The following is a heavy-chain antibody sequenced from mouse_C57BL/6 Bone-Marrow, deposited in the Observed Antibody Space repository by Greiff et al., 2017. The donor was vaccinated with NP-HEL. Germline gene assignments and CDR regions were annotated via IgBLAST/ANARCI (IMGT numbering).Heavy chain of an antibody. J-gene: IGHJ2*01. Sequence: EVMLVESGGGLVKPGGSLKLSCAASGFTFSSYTMSWVRQTPEKRLEWVATISGGGGNTYYPDSVKGRFTISRDNAKNTLYLQLSSLRSEDTALYYCARRDYYGSYYFDYWGQGTTLTVSS. V-gene: IGHV5-9*01. D-gene: IGHD1-1*01. CDR1: GFTFSSYT. CDR3: ARRDYYGSYYFDY. CDR2: ISGGGGNT.